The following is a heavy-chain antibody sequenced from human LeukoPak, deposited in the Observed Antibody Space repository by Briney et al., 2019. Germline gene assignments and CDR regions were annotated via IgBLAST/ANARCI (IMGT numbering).Heavy chain of an antibody. CDR3: ARDRGADSTGMDV. J-gene: IGHJ6*02. V-gene: IGHV1-18*01. CDR1: GFSFSDFW. D-gene: IGHD2/OR15-2a*01. Sequence: PGGSLRLSCIASGFSFSDFWMSWVRQAPGQGLEWVGWISTYNGNTNYAQKFRGRVTMTTDTSTSTAYMELRSLRSDDTAVYYCARDRGADSTGMDVWGQGTTVTVSS. CDR2: ISTYNGNT.